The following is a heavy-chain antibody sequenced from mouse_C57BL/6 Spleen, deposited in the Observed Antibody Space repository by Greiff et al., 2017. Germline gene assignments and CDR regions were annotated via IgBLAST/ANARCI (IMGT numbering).Heavy chain of an antibody. J-gene: IGHJ4*01. CDR3: ASAGYGNYEGAMGY. Sequence: VQLQQSGAELVMPGASVKLSCTASGFNIKDYYMHWVKQRPEQGLEWIGRIDPEDGDTKYAPKFQGKATITADNSANTAYLQRSSLTSEDTAVYYWASAGYGNYEGAMGYWGQGTSVTVSS. CDR2: IDPEDGDT. D-gene: IGHD2-10*02. CDR1: GFNIKDYY. V-gene: IGHV14-2*01.